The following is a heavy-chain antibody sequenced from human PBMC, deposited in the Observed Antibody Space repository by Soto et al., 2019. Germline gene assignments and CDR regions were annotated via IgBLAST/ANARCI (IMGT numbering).Heavy chain of an antibody. V-gene: IGHV4-34*01. Sequence: PSETLSLTCAVYGGSFSGYYWSWIRQPPGKGLEWIGEINHSGSTNYNPSLKSRVTISVDTSKNQFSLKLSSVTAADTAVYYCARVHYYDSSGYSRWGQGTLVTVSS. CDR1: GGSFSGYY. J-gene: IGHJ4*02. D-gene: IGHD3-22*01. CDR3: ARVHYYDSSGYSR. CDR2: INHSGST.